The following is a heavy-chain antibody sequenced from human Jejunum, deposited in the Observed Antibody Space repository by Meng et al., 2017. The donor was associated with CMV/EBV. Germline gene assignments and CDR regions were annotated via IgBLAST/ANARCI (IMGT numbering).Heavy chain of an antibody. D-gene: IGHD5-12*01. CDR1: GGSFSAYT. Sequence: VKLQEWGAGLLTPSETLSLTCTLSGGSFSAYTWSWFRQAPGKGLEWIAEIDHLRRTNFNPSLKSRVSISRDTSRDQFSLRLNSVTAADTAVYYCATADEYAIKYWGQGTLVTVSS. V-gene: IGHV4-34*01. CDR2: IDHLRRT. CDR3: ATADEYAIKY. J-gene: IGHJ4*02.